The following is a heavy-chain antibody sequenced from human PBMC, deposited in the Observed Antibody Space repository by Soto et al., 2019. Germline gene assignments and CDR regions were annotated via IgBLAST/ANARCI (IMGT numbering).Heavy chain of an antibody. CDR3: ASSGGNYYHGLDV. D-gene: IGHD3-16*01. V-gene: IGHV3-30-3*01. J-gene: IGHJ6*02. Sequence: QVQLVESGGGVVQPGRSLRLSCAASGFTFSSHAMYWVRQAPGKGLEWVAVISFDGSEEDFADSMRGYFTISRDNSRNTLWLQMDRLTIDDTAVYYCASSGGNYYHGLDVWGQGTTVTVSS. CDR1: GFTFSSHA. CDR2: ISFDGSEE.